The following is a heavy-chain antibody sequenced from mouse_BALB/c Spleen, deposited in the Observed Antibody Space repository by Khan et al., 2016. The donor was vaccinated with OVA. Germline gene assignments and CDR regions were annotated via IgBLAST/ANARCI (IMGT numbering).Heavy chain of an antibody. CDR1: GYSITSGYA. D-gene: IGHD1-2*01. CDR3: ARGNYYGYDFDY. Sequence: EVQLVESGPGLVKPSQSLSLTCTVTGYSITSGYAWNWIRQFPGNKLEWMGYISYSGVTSYTPSLTSRISITRDTSKNQFFLQLNSVTTEDTSTYYCARGNYYGYDFDYWGQGTTLTVSS. CDR2: ISYSGVT. V-gene: IGHV3-2*02. J-gene: IGHJ2*01.